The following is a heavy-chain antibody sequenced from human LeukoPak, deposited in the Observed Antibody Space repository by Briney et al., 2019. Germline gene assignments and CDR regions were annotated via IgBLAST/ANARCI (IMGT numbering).Heavy chain of an antibody. V-gene: IGHV3-48*03. D-gene: IGHD6-13*01. CDR3: ARVEPGYSSSWYGVDY. CDR1: GFTFSSYE. Sequence: GGSLRLSCAASGFTFSSYEMSWVRQAPGKELEWVSYISSSGSTIYYADSVKGRFTISRDNAKNSLYLQMNSLRAEDTAVYYCARVEPGYSSSWYGVDYWGQGTLVTVSS. J-gene: IGHJ4*02. CDR2: ISSSGSTI.